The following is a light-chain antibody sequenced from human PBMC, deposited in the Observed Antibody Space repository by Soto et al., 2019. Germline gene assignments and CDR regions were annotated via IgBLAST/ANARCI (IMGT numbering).Light chain of an antibody. J-gene: IGKJ1*01. Sequence: DIQKTQSPSTLSGSVGDRVTITCRASQTISSWLAWYQQKPGKAPKLLIYKASTLKSGVPSRFSGSGSGTEVTLTISSLQPDDFATYYCQHYNSYSEAFGQGTKVELK. CDR2: KAS. CDR3: QHYNSYSEA. CDR1: QTISSW. V-gene: IGKV1-5*03.